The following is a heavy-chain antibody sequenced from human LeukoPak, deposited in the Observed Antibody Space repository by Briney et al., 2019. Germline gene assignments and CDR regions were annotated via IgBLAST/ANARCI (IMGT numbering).Heavy chain of an antibody. J-gene: IGHJ4*02. CDR2: ISSSSTYI. D-gene: IGHD3-10*01. Sequence: GGSLRLSCAASGFTFVSYTMNWVRQAPGKGLEWVSSISSSSTYIYYADSVKGRFTISRDNAKNSLSLQMNSLRAEDTAVYYCARDYGSGNDFLYFDSWGQGTLFTVSS. V-gene: IGHV3-21*01. CDR1: GFTFVSYT. CDR3: ARDYGSGNDFLYFDS.